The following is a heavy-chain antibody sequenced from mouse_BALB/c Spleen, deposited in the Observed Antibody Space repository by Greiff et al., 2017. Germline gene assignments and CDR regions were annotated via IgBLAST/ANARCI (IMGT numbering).Heavy chain of an antibody. CDR1: GFNINDYY. V-gene: IGHV14-4*02. CDR2: IDPENGDT. Sequence: EVKLQESGAELVRSGASVKLSCTASGFNINDYYMHWVKQRPEQGLEWIGWIDPENGDTEYAPKFQGKATMTADTSSNTAYLQLSSLTSEDTAVYYCNVVDYWGQGTSVTVSS. CDR3: NVVDY. J-gene: IGHJ4*01.